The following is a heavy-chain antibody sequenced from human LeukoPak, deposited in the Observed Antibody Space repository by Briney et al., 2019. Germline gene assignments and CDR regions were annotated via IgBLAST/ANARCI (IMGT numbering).Heavy chain of an antibody. D-gene: IGHD3-3*01. CDR1: GYTFTIYG. Sequence: ASVKVSSKASGYTFTIYGISWVRQAPGQGLEWMGWISAYNGNTNYAQKLQGRVTMTTDTSTSTAYMELRSLRSDDTAVYYCARMKNYDFWSGYYTPYFDYWGQGTLVTVSS. V-gene: IGHV1-18*01. J-gene: IGHJ4*02. CDR3: ARMKNYDFWSGYYTPYFDY. CDR2: ISAYNGNT.